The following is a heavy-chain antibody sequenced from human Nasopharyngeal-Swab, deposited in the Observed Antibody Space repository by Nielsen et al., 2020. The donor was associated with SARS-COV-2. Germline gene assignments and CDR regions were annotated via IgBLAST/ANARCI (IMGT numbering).Heavy chain of an antibody. CDR3: ARDKVDGSGWYHRAFDI. V-gene: IGHV3-11*01. Sequence: GGSLRLSCAASGFTFSDSYMSWIRQAPGKGLEWVSYFSSSGTTIYYADSVKGRFTISRDNAKNSLFLQMNSLRAEDTAVYYCARDKVDGSGWYHRAFDIWGQGTMVTVSS. CDR1: GFTFSDSY. J-gene: IGHJ3*02. D-gene: IGHD6-19*01. CDR2: FSSSGTTI.